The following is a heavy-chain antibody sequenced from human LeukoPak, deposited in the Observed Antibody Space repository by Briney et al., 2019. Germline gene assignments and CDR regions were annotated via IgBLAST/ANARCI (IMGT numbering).Heavy chain of an antibody. Sequence: GASVKVSCKASGYTSTGYYMHWVRQAPGQGLEWMGWINPNSGGTNYAQKFQGRVTMTRDTSISTAYMELSRLRSDDTAEYYCARRPSSGWYYFDYWGQGTLVTVSS. D-gene: IGHD6-19*01. CDR2: INPNSGGT. V-gene: IGHV1-2*02. CDR3: ARRPSSGWYYFDY. J-gene: IGHJ4*02. CDR1: GYTSTGYY.